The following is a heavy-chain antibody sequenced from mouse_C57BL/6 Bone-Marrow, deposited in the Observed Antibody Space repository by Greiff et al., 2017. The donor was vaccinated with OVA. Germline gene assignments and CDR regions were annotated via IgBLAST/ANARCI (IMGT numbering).Heavy chain of an antibody. D-gene: IGHD4-1*01. Sequence: VQLQQSGAELMKPGASVKLSCKATGYTFTGYWIEWVKQRPGHGLEWIGEILPGSGRTNYNEKVKGKATFTADTSSNTAYMQLSSLTTEDSALYYCARERLGPCAYYFDYWGQGTTLTVSS. CDR1: GYTFTGYW. CDR2: ILPGSGRT. CDR3: ARERLGPCAYYFDY. V-gene: IGHV1-9*01. J-gene: IGHJ2*01.